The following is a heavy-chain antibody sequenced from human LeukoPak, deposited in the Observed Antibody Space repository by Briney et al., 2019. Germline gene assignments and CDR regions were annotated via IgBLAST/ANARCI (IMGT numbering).Heavy chain of an antibody. D-gene: IGHD6-19*01. J-gene: IGHJ4*02. Sequence: PSETLILTCTVSGGSIGSSTYYRGWIRQPPGKGLEWIGSISYSGTTYYNPSLKSRVAISVDTSKNQFYLNLNSVTATDTAVYYCARQLRRTSGWYIDCWGQGTLVTVSS. CDR1: GGSIGSSTYY. CDR3: ARQLRRTSGWYIDC. CDR2: ISYSGTT. V-gene: IGHV4-39*01.